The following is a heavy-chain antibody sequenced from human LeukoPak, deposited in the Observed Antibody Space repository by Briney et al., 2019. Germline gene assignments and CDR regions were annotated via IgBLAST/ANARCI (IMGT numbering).Heavy chain of an antibody. V-gene: IGHV4-38-2*01. CDR1: GYSISSGYY. J-gene: IGHJ4*02. CDR3: ARLSSGSYYVIDY. D-gene: IGHD1-26*01. Sequence: SETLSLTCAVSGYSISSGYYWGWIRQPPGKGLEWVGSIYHSGSTYYNPSLKSRVTISVDTSKNQFSLKLSSVTAADTAVYYCARLSSGSYYVIDYWGQGTLVTVSS. CDR2: IYHSGST.